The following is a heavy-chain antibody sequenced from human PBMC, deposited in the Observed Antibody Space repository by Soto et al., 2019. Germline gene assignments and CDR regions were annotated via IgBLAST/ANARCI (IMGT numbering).Heavy chain of an antibody. V-gene: IGHV3-48*02. CDR3: ARELYPVPQYSSSSYYYGMDV. D-gene: IGHD6-6*01. J-gene: IGHJ6*02. Sequence: GGSLRLSCAASGFTFSSYSMNWVRQAPGKGLEWVSYISSSSSTIYYADSVKGRCTISRDNAKNSLYLQMNSLRDEDTAVYYCARELYPVPQYSSSSYYYGMDVWGQGTTVTVSS. CDR2: ISSSSSTI. CDR1: GFTFSSYS.